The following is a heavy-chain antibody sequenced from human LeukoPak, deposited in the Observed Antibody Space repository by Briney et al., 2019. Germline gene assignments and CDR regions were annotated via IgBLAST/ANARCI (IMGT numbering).Heavy chain of an antibody. D-gene: IGHD3-22*01. J-gene: IGHJ3*02. V-gene: IGHV3-11*01. CDR2: ITSRGTTI. CDR3: ARDLSSGYYPDAFDI. Sequence: GGSLRLSCAASGFTFSNYYMTWIRQPPGKGLEWVSHITSRGTTIYYADSVKGRFTISRDNAKNSLYLQMDRLTAEDTAVYYCARDLSSGYYPDAFDIWGQGTMVTVSS. CDR1: GFTFSNYY.